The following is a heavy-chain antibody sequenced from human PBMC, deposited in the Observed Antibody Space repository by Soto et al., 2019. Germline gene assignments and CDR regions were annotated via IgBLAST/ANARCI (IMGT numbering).Heavy chain of an antibody. D-gene: IGHD3-10*01. CDR2: IYPGDSDT. V-gene: IGHV5-51*01. CDR3: ARVTMVRRVIRWFDP. J-gene: IGHJ5*02. Sequence: PGESLKISCKGSGYSFTSYWIGWVRQMPGKGLEWMGIIYPGDSDTRYSPSFQGQVTISADKSISTAYLQWSSLKASDTAMYYCARVTMVRRVIRWFDPWGQGTLVTVSS. CDR1: GYSFTSYW.